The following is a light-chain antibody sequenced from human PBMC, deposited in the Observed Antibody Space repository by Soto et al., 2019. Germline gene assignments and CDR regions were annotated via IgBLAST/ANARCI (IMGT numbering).Light chain of an antibody. CDR3: QQYGGSPRT. CDR1: QSIRSY. Sequence: DIQMTQSPSSLSASVGDRVTITCRASQSIRSYLNWYQQKPGKAPKLLIYAAYSLQSGVPSRFSGSGSGTDFTLTISRLEPEDFAVYYCQQYGGSPRTFGQGTKVDIK. V-gene: IGKV1-39*01. J-gene: IGKJ1*01. CDR2: AAY.